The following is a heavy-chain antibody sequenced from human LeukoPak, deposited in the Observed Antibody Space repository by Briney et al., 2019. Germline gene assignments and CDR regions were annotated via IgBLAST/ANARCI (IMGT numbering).Heavy chain of an antibody. CDR1: GFTFSSYG. Sequence: GGSLRLPCAASGFTFSSYGMHWVRQAPGKGLEWVAVISYDGSNKYYADSVKGRFSISRDNSKNTVYLQMNSLRAEDTAVYYCARLVTGTTVINSGWFDPWGQGTLVTVSS. J-gene: IGHJ5*02. D-gene: IGHD4-23*01. V-gene: IGHV3-30*03. CDR3: ARLVTGTTVINSGWFDP. CDR2: ISYDGSNK.